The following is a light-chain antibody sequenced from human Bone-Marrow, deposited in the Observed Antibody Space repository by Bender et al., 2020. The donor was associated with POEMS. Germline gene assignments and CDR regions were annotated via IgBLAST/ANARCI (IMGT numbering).Light chain of an antibody. Sequence: QSALTQPASVSGSPGQSITISCTGTSSDVGAYDFVSWFQQHPGKAPKLVIYDVRNRPSGVSNRFSGSKSGNTASLTISGLQAEDEADFYCCSYADNSVWVFGGGTKLTVL. CDR3: CSYADNSVWV. CDR1: SSDVGAYDF. V-gene: IGLV2-14*03. CDR2: DVR. J-gene: IGLJ3*02.